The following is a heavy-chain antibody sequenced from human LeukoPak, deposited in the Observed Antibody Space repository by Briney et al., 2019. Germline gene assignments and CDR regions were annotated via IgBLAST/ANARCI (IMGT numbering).Heavy chain of an antibody. Sequence: ASVKVSCKASGYTFNGYAIRWVRQAPGQGLEWMGWVSAYNGVTNYAQNFQDRVTMTTDTPTTTAYMELRSLRSDDTAVYFCARVDLYYESSGYSRAANDYWGQGTLVTVSS. CDR2: VSAYNGVT. J-gene: IGHJ4*02. V-gene: IGHV1-18*01. D-gene: IGHD3-22*01. CDR3: ARVDLYYESSGYSRAANDY. CDR1: GYTFNGYA.